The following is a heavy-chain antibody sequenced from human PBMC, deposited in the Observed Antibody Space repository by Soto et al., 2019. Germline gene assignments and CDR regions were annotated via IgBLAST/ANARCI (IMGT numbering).Heavy chain of an antibody. CDR2: IWYDGSNK. Sequence: GESLKISCAASGFTFSSYGMHWVRQAPGKGLEWVAVIWYDGSNKYYADSVKGRFTISRDNSKNTLYLQMNSLRAEDTAVYYCARVRGMVRGELDVWGQGTTVTVSS. V-gene: IGHV3-33*01. J-gene: IGHJ6*02. CDR1: GFTFSSYG. CDR3: ARVRGMVRGELDV. D-gene: IGHD3-10*01.